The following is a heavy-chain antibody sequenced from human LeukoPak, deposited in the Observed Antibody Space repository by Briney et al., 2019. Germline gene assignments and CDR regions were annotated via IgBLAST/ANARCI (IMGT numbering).Heavy chain of an antibody. CDR2: ISAYNGNT. Sequence: GASVKVSCKASGYTFTSYGISWVRQAPGQGLEWMGWISAYNGNTNYAQKLQGRVTMTTDTSTSTAYMELRSLRSDDTAVYYCARGGDYYDSSGYFRLFDYWGQGTLVTVSS. D-gene: IGHD3-22*01. CDR1: GYTFTSYG. CDR3: ARGGDYYDSSGYFRLFDY. J-gene: IGHJ4*02. V-gene: IGHV1-18*01.